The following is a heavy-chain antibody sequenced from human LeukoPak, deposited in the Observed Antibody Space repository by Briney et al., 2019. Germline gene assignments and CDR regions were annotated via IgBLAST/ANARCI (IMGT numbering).Heavy chain of an antibody. CDR1: GYTFTSYA. CDR3: AREGDYYDSSGYYGPFDY. J-gene: IGHJ4*02. D-gene: IGHD3-22*01. V-gene: IGHV1-3*01. CDR2: INAGNGNT. Sequence: GASVNVSCKASGYTFTSYAMHWVRQAPGQRLEWMGWINAGNGNTKYSQKFQGRVTITRDTSASTAYMELSSLRSEDTAVYYCAREGDYYDSSGYYGPFDYRGQGTLVTVSS.